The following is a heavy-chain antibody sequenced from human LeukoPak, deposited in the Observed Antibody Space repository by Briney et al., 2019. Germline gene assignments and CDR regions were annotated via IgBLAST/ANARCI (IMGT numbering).Heavy chain of an antibody. CDR2: IRYDGSNK. CDR3: AKSIPTIAVAVSTRQ. J-gene: IGHJ4*02. Sequence: HPGGSLRLSCAASGFTFSSYVMHWVRQAPGKGLEWVAFIRYDGSNKYYADSVKGRFTISRDNSKNTLYLQMNSLRPEDTAVYYCAKSIPTIAVAVSTRQWGQGTLVTVSS. D-gene: IGHD6-19*01. CDR1: GFTFSSYV. V-gene: IGHV3-30*02.